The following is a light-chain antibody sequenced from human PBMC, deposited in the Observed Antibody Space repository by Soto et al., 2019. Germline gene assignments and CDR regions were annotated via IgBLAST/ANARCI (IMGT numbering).Light chain of an antibody. J-gene: IGLJ1*01. Sequence: QSALTQHRSVSWSPGQSVTISCTGTSSDVRVYNSVSWYQQHPGKAPKLMIYDVSKRPSGVPDRFSGSKSGNTDSLTISGLQAEHEADYYCCSYSGRLTSVFATGTKVTVL. CDR1: SSDVRVYNS. CDR3: CSYSGRLTSV. CDR2: DVS. V-gene: IGLV2-11*01.